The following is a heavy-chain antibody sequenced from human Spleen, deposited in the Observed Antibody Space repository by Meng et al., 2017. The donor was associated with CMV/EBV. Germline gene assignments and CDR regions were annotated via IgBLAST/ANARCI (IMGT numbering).Heavy chain of an antibody. CDR2: IYPGDSDT. J-gene: IGHJ4*02. CDR3: ARRGYCSSTSCYNGGDY. V-gene: IGHV5-51*01. Sequence: YSFTSYWICWVRQMPGKGLEWMGIIYPGDSDTRYSPSFQGQVTISADKSISTAYLQWSSLKASDTAMYYCARRGYCSSTSCYNGGDYWGQGTLVTVSS. CDR1: YSFTSYW. D-gene: IGHD2-2*02.